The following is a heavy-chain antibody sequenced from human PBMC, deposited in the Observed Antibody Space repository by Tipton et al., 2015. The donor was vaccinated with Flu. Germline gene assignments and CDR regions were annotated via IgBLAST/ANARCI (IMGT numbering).Heavy chain of an antibody. CDR2: IYYSGST. D-gene: IGHD2-15*01. CDR1: GGSISSYY. Sequence: TLSLTCTVSGGSISSYYWSWIRQPPRKGLEWIGYIYYSGSTNYNPSLKSRVTISVGTSKNQFSLKLSSVTAADTAVYYCARGIGQDLYYYYGMDVWGQGTTVTVSS. CDR3: ARGIGQDLYYYYGMDV. V-gene: IGHV4-59*01. J-gene: IGHJ6*02.